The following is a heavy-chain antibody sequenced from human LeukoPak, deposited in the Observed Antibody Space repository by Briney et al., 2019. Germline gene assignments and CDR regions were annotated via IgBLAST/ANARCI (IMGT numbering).Heavy chain of an antibody. CDR2: INPSGGST. D-gene: IGHD3-22*01. J-gene: IGHJ3*02. CDR1: GYTFTSYY. V-gene: IGHV1-46*01. Sequence: ASVNVSCKASGYTFTSYYMHWVRQAPGQGLEWMGIINPSGGSTSYAQKFQGRVTMTRDMSTSTVYMELSSLRSEDTAVYYCAREKYYYDSSGHPDAFDIWGQGTMVTVSS. CDR3: AREKYYYDSSGHPDAFDI.